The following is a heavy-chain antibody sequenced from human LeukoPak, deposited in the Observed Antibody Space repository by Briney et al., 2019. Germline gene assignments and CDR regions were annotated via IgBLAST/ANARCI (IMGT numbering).Heavy chain of an antibody. CDR1: GFTFSNPD. J-gene: IGHJ4*02. D-gene: IGHD5-12*01. CDR2: ISGSADNI. V-gene: IGHV3-23*01. CDR3: AKLKRYSGYGENYFDS. Sequence: GGSLRLSCAASGFTFSNPDMSWVRQAPGKGLEGVSGISGSADNIDYADSVKGRFTISRDNSKNTLYLQMNSLRAEDTAVYYCAKLKRYSGYGENYFDSWGQGTLVTVSS.